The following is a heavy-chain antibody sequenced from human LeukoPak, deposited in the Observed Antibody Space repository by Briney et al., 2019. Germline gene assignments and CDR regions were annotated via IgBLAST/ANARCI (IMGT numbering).Heavy chain of an antibody. CDR1: GYSISSGYY. V-gene: IGHV4-38-2*02. D-gene: IGHD3-9*01. CDR2: IYHSGST. J-gene: IGHJ4*02. Sequence: SETLSLTCTVSGYSISSGYYWGWIRQPPGKGLEWIGSIYHSGSTYYNPSLKSRVTISVDTSKNQFSLKLSSVTAADTAVYYCASDDIFTGFDYWGQGTLVTVSS. CDR3: ASDDIFTGFDY.